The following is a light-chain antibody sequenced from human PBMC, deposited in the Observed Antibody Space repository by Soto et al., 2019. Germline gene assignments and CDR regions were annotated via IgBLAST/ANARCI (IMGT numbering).Light chain of an antibody. Sequence: QSALTQPASVSGSPGQSITISCTGTSSDVGGYNYVSWYQQHPGKAPKLMIYEVSNRPSGVSNRFSGSKSGNTASLTISGLHAEDEADYYCTSYTSSNTLLYIFGTGTKLTVL. CDR1: SSDVGGYNY. J-gene: IGLJ1*01. CDR3: TSYTSSNTLLYI. CDR2: EVS. V-gene: IGLV2-14*01.